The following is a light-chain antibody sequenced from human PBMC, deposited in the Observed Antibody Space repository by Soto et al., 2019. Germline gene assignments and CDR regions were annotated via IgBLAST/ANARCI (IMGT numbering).Light chain of an antibody. Sequence: EIVLTQSPGTLSLSPGERATLSCRACQSVSSSYLAWYQQKPGQAPRLLIYGASSRATGIPARFSGSGSGTDFTLTISRLETEDFAVDYWQQYGSSPTTFGQGTKVEIK. CDR3: QQYGSSPTT. CDR2: GAS. V-gene: IGKV3-20*01. CDR1: QSVSSSY. J-gene: IGKJ1*01.